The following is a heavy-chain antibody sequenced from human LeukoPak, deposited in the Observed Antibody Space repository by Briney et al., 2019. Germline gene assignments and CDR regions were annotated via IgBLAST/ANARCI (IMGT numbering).Heavy chain of an antibody. V-gene: IGHV3-48*04. Sequence: GGSLRLSCAASGFTFSSYGMHWVRQAPGKGLEWVSYISSSSITMYYADSVKGRFTISRDNAKNSLYLQMNSLRAEDTAVYYCARDRRFLWYYYMDVWGKGTTVTVSS. D-gene: IGHD2-21*01. CDR3: ARDRRFLWYYYMDV. J-gene: IGHJ6*03. CDR2: ISSSSITM. CDR1: GFTFSSYG.